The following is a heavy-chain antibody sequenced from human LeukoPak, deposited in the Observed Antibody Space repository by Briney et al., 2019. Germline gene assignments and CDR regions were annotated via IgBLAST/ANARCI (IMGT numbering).Heavy chain of an antibody. CDR2: IYTSGST. Sequence: PSETLSLTCTVSGGSISSGSYYWSWIRQPAGKGLEWIGRIYTSGSTNYNPSLKSRVTISVDTSKNQFSLKLSSVTAADTAVYYCARDGDGVRGVGYYYYMDVWGKGTTVTISS. J-gene: IGHJ6*03. D-gene: IGHD3-10*01. CDR1: GGSISSGSYY. V-gene: IGHV4-61*02. CDR3: ARDGDGVRGVGYYYYMDV.